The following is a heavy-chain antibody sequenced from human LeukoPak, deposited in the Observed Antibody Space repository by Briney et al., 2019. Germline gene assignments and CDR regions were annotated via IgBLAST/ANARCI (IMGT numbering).Heavy chain of an antibody. CDR1: GYTFTSYG. V-gene: IGHV1-18*01. CDR3: ARPLLTGYPDY. D-gene: IGHD3-9*01. J-gene: IGHJ4*02. CDR2: ISAYNGNT. Sequence: EASVKVSCKASGYTFTSYGISWVRQAPGPGLEWMGWISAYNGNTNYAQKLQGRVTMTTDTSTSTAYMELRSLRSDDTAVYYCARPLLTGYPDYWGQGTLVTVSS.